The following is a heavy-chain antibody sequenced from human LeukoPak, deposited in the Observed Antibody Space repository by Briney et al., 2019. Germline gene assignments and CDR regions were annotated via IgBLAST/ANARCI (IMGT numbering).Heavy chain of an antibody. V-gene: IGHV1-2*02. D-gene: IGHD3-10*01. Sequence: RASVKVSCKASGYTFTGYYMHWVRQAPGQGLEWMGWINPNSGGTNYAQKFQGRVTMTRDTSISTAYMELSRLRSDDTAVYYCARGKEVLLWFGESLNWFDPWGQGTLVTVSS. CDR1: GYTFTGYY. CDR2: INPNSGGT. CDR3: ARGKEVLLWFGESLNWFDP. J-gene: IGHJ5*02.